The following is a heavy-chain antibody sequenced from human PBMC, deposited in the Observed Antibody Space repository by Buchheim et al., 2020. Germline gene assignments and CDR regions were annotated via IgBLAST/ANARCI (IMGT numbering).Heavy chain of an antibody. D-gene: IGHD6-13*01. CDR3: ARALRIAAAGARLGWFDP. CDR1: GYTFTSYY. CDR2: INPSGGST. V-gene: IGHV1-46*01. J-gene: IGHJ5*02. Sequence: QVQLVQSGAEVKKPGASVKVSCKASGYTFTSYYMHWVRQAPGQGLEWMGIINPSGGSTSYAQKFQGRATMTRDTSTSTVYMELSSLRSEDTAVYYCARALRIAAAGARLGWFDPWGQGTL.